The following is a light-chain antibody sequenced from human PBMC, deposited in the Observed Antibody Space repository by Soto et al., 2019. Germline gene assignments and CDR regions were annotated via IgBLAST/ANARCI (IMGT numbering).Light chain of an antibody. CDR3: QQRSKWLT. J-gene: IGKJ4*02. CDR1: QSVSSY. Sequence: EIVLTQSPATLSLSPGERATLSCRASQSVSSYLAWYQQEPGQAPRLLIYDASNRATGIPARFSGSGSGTDITLTIRSLEPEDFAIYYCQQRSKWLTFGGGTKVDIK. CDR2: DAS. V-gene: IGKV3-11*01.